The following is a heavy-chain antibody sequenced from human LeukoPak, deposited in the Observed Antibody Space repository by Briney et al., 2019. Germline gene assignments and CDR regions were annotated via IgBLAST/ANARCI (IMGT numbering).Heavy chain of an antibody. CDR2: IYYSGST. CDR1: GGSISSSSYY. CDR3: ARGSFVVVPAAREISYYFDY. D-gene: IGHD2-2*01. Sequence: SETLSLTCTVSGGSISSSSYYWGWIRQPPGKGLEWIGSIYYSGSTYYNPSLKSRVTISVDTSKNQFSLKLSSVTAADTAVYYCARGSFVVVPAAREISYYFDYWGQGTLVTVSS. V-gene: IGHV4-39*07. J-gene: IGHJ4*02.